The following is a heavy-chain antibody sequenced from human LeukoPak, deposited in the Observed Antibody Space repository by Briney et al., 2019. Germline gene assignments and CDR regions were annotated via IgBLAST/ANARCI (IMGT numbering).Heavy chain of an antibody. CDR1: GGSISSYY. D-gene: IGHD6-13*01. CDR3: AGETYSSSWYWWFDP. J-gene: IGHJ5*02. CDR2: IYYSGST. V-gene: IGHV4-59*01. Sequence: SETLSLTCTVSGGSISSYYRSWIHQPPGKGLEWIGYIYYSGSTNYNPSLKSRVTISVDTSKNQFSLKLSSVTAADTAVYYCAGETYSSSWYWWFDPWGQGTLVTVSS.